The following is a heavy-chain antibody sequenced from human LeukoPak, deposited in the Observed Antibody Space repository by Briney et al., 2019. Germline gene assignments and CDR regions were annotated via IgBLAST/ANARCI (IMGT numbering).Heavy chain of an antibody. CDR2: MDPGGSTI. CDR3: IGDLCGTKDQ. Sequence: GGSLRLSCAASGFTFRSYWMHWVRQAPGKGLEWISRMDPGGSTIYYADPVRGRFTISRANTKHTLYLQMCSTRADDTAVYYCIGDLCGTKDQWGRGTLVTVSS. V-gene: IGHV3-74*01. CDR1: GFTFRSYW. D-gene: IGHD1-1*01. J-gene: IGHJ4*02.